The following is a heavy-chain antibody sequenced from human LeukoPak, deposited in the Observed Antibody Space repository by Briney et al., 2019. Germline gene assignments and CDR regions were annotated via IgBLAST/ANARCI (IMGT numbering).Heavy chain of an antibody. CDR1: GFTFSSYA. D-gene: IGHD6-19*01. V-gene: IGHV3-64*01. Sequence: GGSLRLSCAASGFTFSSYAMHWVRQAPGEGLEYVSAISSNGGSTYYANSVKGRFTISRDNSKNTLYLQMGSLRAEDMAVYYCARDQGSGWYRDAFDIWGQGTMVTVSS. CDR2: ISSNGGST. CDR3: ARDQGSGWYRDAFDI. J-gene: IGHJ3*02.